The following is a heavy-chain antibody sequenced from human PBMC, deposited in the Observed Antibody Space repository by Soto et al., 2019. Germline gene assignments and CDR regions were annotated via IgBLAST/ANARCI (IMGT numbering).Heavy chain of an antibody. CDR2: INPNSGGT. Sequence: GASVKVSCKASGYTFTGYYMHCVRQAPGQGLEWMGWINPNSGGTNYAQKFQGWVTMTRDTSISTAYMELSRLRSDDTAVYYCARSYSYGTYYFDYWGQGTLVTVS. CDR3: ARSYSYGTYYFDY. J-gene: IGHJ4*02. D-gene: IGHD5-18*01. CDR1: GYTFTGYY. V-gene: IGHV1-2*04.